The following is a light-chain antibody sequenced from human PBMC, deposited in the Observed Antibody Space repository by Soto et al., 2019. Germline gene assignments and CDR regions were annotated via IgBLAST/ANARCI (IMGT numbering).Light chain of an antibody. CDR1: QSIFNF. CDR3: QQSYSSPWT. Sequence: DIQMTQSPSSLSASLGDIVAISCRASQSIFNFLNWYQQKPGKAPKVLIYAASSLQSGVPARFSGSGSGTEFTLTISNLQPEDFAIYHCQQSYSSPWTFGQGTKVDIK. V-gene: IGKV1-39*01. J-gene: IGKJ1*01. CDR2: AAS.